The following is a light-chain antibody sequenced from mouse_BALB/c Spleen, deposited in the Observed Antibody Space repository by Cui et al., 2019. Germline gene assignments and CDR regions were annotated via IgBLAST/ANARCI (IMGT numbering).Light chain of an antibody. CDR3: QNGHSLYT. Sequence: IVMTQSPATLSVTPGDRVSLSCRASQSISDYLHWYQQKSHESPRLLIKYASQSISGIPSRFSGSGSGSDFTLSINSVEPEDVGVYYCQNGHSLYTFGGGTKLEIK. CDR1: QSISDY. CDR2: YAS. V-gene: IGKV5-39*01. J-gene: IGKJ2*01.